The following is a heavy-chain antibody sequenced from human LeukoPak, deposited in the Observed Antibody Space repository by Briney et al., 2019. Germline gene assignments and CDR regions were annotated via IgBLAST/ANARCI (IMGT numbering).Heavy chain of an antibody. D-gene: IGHD4-11*01. CDR3: ARGFTVTRSPPGY. J-gene: IGHJ4*02. Sequence: SETLSLTCTVSGGSISSYYWSWIRQPPGKGLEWIGEINHSGSTNYNPSLKSRVTISVDTSKNQFSLKLSSVTAADTAVYYCARGFTVTRSPPGYWGQGTLVTVSS. CDR1: GGSISSYY. V-gene: IGHV4-34*01. CDR2: INHSGST.